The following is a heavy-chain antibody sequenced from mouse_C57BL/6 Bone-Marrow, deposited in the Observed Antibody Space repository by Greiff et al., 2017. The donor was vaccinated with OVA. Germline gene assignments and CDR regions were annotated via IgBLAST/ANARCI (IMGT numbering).Heavy chain of an antibody. V-gene: IGHV1-80*01. D-gene: IGHD2-1*01. J-gene: IGHJ3*01. CDR1: GYSFSSYW. Sequence: VQLQQSGAELVNPGASVKISCKASGYSFSSYWMYWVKQRPGKGLEWIGQIYPGDGDTNYNGKFKGKATLTADKSSSTSYMQLSSLTSEDSAVYFCAVYYGLRGWFAYWGQGTLVTVSA. CDR2: IYPGDGDT. CDR3: AVYYGLRGWFAY.